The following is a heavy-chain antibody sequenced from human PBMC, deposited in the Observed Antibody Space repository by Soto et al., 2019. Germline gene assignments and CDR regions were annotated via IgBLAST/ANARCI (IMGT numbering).Heavy chain of an antibody. Sequence: GGSLRLSCAASGFTFSSYWMSWVRQAPGKGLEWVANIKQDGSEKYYVDSVKGRFTISRDNAKNSLYLQMNSLRAEDTAVYYCARDYCSSTSCYPGWFDPWGQGTLVTVSS. D-gene: IGHD2-2*01. CDR2: IKQDGSEK. J-gene: IGHJ5*02. CDR1: GFTFSSYW. CDR3: ARDYCSSTSCYPGWFDP. V-gene: IGHV3-7*01.